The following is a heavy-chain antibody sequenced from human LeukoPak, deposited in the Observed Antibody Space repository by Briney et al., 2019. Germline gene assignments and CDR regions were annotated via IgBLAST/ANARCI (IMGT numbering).Heavy chain of an antibody. Sequence: ASVKVSCKASGYTFTSYYMHWVRQAPGQGLEWMGIINPSGGSTSYAQKFQGRVTMTGDMSTSTVYMELSSLRSEDTAVYYCATYSSSSVVDDYYYYMDVWGKGTTVTVSS. J-gene: IGHJ6*03. CDR1: GYTFTSYY. V-gene: IGHV1-46*01. CDR2: INPSGGST. CDR3: ATYSSSSVVDDYYYYMDV. D-gene: IGHD6-6*01.